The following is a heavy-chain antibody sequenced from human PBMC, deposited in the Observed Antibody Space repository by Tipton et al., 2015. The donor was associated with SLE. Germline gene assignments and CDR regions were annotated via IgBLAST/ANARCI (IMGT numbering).Heavy chain of an antibody. CDR2: IYYSGST. D-gene: IGHD7-27*01. V-gene: IGHV4-39*07. CDR1: GGSISSSSYY. CDR3: ARTVWARAFDI. J-gene: IGHJ3*02. Sequence: TLSLTCTVSGGSISSSSYYWGWIRQPPGKGLEWIGSIYYSGSTYYNPSLTSRVTISIDTSKNQFSLKLSSVTAADTAVYYCARTVWARAFDIWGQGTMVTVSS.